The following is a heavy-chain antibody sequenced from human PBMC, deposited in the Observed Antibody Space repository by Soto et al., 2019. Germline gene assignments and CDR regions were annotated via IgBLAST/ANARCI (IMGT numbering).Heavy chain of an antibody. CDR2: ITGTGVSI. Sequence: GGSLRLSCVASGFSFSGYAMSWVRQAPGKGLVWVSSITGTGVSIYYADSVRGRFTISRDNSKNTLYLQMSSLRAEDAARYYCAKDSIPYSSSYDLDHWGRGALVTVSS. CDR1: GFSFSGYA. J-gene: IGHJ4*02. D-gene: IGHD6-6*01. CDR3: AKDSIPYSSSYDLDH. V-gene: IGHV3-23*01.